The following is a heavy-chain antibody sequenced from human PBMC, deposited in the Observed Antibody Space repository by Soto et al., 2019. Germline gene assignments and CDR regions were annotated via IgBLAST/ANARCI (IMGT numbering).Heavy chain of an antibody. CDR2: IYYSGST. CDR3: ASYKTGDAFDI. J-gene: IGHJ3*02. CDR1: GGSISSGDCY. Sequence: SETLSLTCTVSGGSISSGDCYWSWIRQHPGKDLEWIGYIYYSGSTYYNPSLKSRVIISVDTSKNQFSLKLSSVTAADTAVYYCASYKTGDAFDIWGQGTMVTVSS. D-gene: IGHD1-1*01. V-gene: IGHV4-31*03.